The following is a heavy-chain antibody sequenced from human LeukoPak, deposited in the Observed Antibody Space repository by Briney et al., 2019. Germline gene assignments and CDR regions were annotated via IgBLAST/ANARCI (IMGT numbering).Heavy chain of an antibody. V-gene: IGHV4-59*08. J-gene: IGHJ4*02. Sequence: SETLSLTCTVSGGSIGSYYWSWIRQPPGKGLEWIGYINYSGTTNYNPSLKGRVTISVDTSKNQFSLKLSSVTAADTAVYYCARNADVTVASVTFEYWGQGTLVTVSS. CDR2: INYSGTT. CDR3: ARNADVTVASVTFEY. CDR1: GGSIGSYY. D-gene: IGHD6-19*01.